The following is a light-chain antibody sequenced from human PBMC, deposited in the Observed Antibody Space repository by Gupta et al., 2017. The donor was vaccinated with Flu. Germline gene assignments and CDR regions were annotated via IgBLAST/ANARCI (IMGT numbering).Light chain of an antibody. Sequence: QSALTQPASVSGSPGQAITISCTGTSSDVGSYNLVSWYQQHPGKAPKLMIYEGSNRPAGVANPFSGSTSGTTAPLTIAGSQGEAEDDYYCSSYAGSVWVFGGGTKLTVL. CDR3: SSYAGSVWV. J-gene: IGLJ3*02. CDR1: SSDVGSYNL. CDR2: EGS. V-gene: IGLV2-23*01.